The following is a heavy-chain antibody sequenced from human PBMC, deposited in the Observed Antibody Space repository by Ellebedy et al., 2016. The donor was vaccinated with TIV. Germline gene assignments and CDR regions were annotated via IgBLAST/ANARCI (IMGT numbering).Heavy chain of an antibody. V-gene: IGHV5-51*01. J-gene: IGHJ6*02. CDR1: GYTFTNHW. CDR2: IDPCDSDA. CDR3: ARHSHYLFYFNGMDV. D-gene: IGHD1-26*01. Sequence: GESLKISCKGSGYTFTNHWIAWVRQMPGKGLEWMGIIDPCDSDARYSPSFEGQVTISADKSVTTAYLRLSRLKTSNTATYYCARHSHYLFYFNGMDVWGQGTTVTVSS.